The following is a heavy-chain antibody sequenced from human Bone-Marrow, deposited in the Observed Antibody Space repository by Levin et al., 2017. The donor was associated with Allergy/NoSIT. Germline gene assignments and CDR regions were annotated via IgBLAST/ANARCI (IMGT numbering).Heavy chain of an antibody. CDR2: ISYDGSNK. CDR3: ARASSWYEAFDI. D-gene: IGHD6-13*01. J-gene: IGHJ3*02. V-gene: IGHV3-30-3*01. CDR1: GFTFSSYA. Sequence: GGSLRLSCAASGFTFSSYAMHWVRQAPGKGLEWVAVISYDGSNKYYADSVKGRFTISRDNSKNTLYLQMNSLRAEDTAVYYCARASSWYEAFDIWGQGTMVTVSS.